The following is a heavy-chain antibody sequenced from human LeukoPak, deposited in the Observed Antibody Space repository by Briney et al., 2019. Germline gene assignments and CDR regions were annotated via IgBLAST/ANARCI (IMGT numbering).Heavy chain of an antibody. D-gene: IGHD6-13*01. V-gene: IGHV4-61*01. CDR1: GGSVSSGSYF. J-gene: IGHJ4*02. Sequence: PSETLSLTCAVSGGSVSSGSYFWTWIRQPPGKGLEWIGYIYYSGSTNYNPSLKSRVTISVDTPKNQFSLKLSSVTAADTAVYYCARATAGTIDSWGQGTLVTVSS. CDR2: IYYSGST. CDR3: ARATAGTIDS.